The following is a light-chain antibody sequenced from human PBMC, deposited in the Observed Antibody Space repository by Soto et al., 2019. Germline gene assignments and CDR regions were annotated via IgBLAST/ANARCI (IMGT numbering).Light chain of an antibody. J-gene: IGKJ5*01. Sequence: EIVMTQSSATLSVSPGERATLSCSASQSVSTNLAWYQQKPGQAPRLLIYGASSRATGIPDRFSGSGSGTDFTLTISRLEPEDFAVYYCQQRSNWPPITFGQGTRLEIK. V-gene: IGKV3D-20*02. CDR1: QSVSTN. CDR2: GAS. CDR3: QQRSNWPPIT.